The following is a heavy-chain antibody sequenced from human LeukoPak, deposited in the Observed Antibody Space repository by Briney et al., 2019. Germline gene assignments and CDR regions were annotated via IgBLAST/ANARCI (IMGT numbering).Heavy chain of an antibody. J-gene: IGHJ4*02. Sequence: PGGSLRLSCAASGFTFSSYGMHWVRQAPGKGLEWVAVIWYDGSNKYYADSVKGRFTISRDNSKNTLYLQMNSQRAEDTAVYYCARVRSVTTGFDYWGQGTLVTVSS. CDR2: IWYDGSNK. V-gene: IGHV3-33*01. CDR3: ARVRSVTTGFDY. CDR1: GFTFSSYG. D-gene: IGHD4-17*01.